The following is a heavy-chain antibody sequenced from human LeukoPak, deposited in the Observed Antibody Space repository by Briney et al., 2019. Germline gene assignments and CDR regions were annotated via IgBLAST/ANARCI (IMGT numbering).Heavy chain of an antibody. J-gene: IGHJ6*03. CDR3: ARDLVGYCSSTSCQSYYYYYMDV. CDR2: IYTSGST. D-gene: IGHD2-2*01. Sequence: SETLSLTCTVSGGSISSGSYYWSWIRQPAGKGLEWIGRIYTSGSTNYNPPLKSRVTISVDTSKNQFSLKLSSVTAAGTAVYYCARDLVGYCSSTSCQSYYYYYMDVWGKGTTVTVSS. CDR1: GGSISSGSYY. V-gene: IGHV4-61*02.